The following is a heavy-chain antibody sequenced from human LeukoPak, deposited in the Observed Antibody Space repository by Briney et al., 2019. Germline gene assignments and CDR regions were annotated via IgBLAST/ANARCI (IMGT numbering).Heavy chain of an antibody. CDR3: ARDLNSRYGDYVEGDY. J-gene: IGHJ4*02. Sequence: GGSLRLSCAASGFTFDDYAMHWVRQASGKGLEWVSGISWNSDSIGYADSVEGRFTISRDNAKNSLFLQMNTLRAEDTALYYCARDLNSRYGDYVEGDYWGQGNLVTVSS. CDR1: GFTFDDYA. V-gene: IGHV3-9*01. D-gene: IGHD4-17*01. CDR2: ISWNSDSI.